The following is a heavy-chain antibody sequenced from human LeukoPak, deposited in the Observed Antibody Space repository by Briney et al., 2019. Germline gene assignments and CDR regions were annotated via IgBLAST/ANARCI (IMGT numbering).Heavy chain of an antibody. D-gene: IGHD5-12*01. V-gene: IGHV3-23*01. J-gene: IGHJ4*02. Sequence: PGGSLRLSCAASGFTFNNYAMSWVRQAPGRGLEWVSAIRGSGISTYYADSVKGRFTISRDNSKNTLYLQMNSLRAEDTAVYYCAKQSEVATIFIHVSPNFDYWGQGTLVTVSS. CDR3: AKQSEVATIFIHVSPNFDY. CDR2: IRGSGIST. CDR1: GFTFNNYA.